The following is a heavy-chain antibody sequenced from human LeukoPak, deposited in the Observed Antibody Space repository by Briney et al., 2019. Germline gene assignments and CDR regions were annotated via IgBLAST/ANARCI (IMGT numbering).Heavy chain of an antibody. V-gene: IGHV3-21*01. CDR2: ISSSSSYI. D-gene: IGHD3-10*01. CDR3: AKLLWFGELDGMDV. J-gene: IGHJ6*02. CDR1: GFTFSSYA. Sequence: PGGSLRLSCAASGFTFSSYAMSWVRQAPGKGLEWVSSISSSSSYIYYADSVKGRFTISRDNAKNSLYLQMNSLRAEDTAVYYCAKLLWFGELDGMDVWGQGTTVTVSS.